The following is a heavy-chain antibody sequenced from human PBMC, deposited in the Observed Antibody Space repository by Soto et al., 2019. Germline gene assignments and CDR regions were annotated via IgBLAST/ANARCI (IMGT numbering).Heavy chain of an antibody. V-gene: IGHV3-48*04. D-gene: IGHD1-1*01. CDR3: VRSGDNYNLLDY. CDR2: SSNSGSFT. CDR1: GFTFRTHG. J-gene: IGHJ4*02. Sequence: HPGGSLRLSCVASGFTFRTHGMHWVRQAPGKGLEWIGYSSNSGSFTRYADSVKGRFSISRDNAKNSLYLQINSLRGDDTAIYYCVRSGDNYNLLDYWGQGTPVTVSS.